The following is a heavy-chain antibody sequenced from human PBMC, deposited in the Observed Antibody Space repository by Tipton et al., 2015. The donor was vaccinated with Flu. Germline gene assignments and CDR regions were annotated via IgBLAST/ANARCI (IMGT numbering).Heavy chain of an antibody. CDR3: ARDKGYQLLNADIAFDI. V-gene: IGHV1-69*01. J-gene: IGHJ3*02. CDR1: GGTFSSYA. D-gene: IGHD2-2*01. Sequence: QMQLVQSGAEVKKPGSSVKVSCKASGGTFSSYAISWVRQAPGQGLEWMGGIIPIFGTANYAQKFQGRVTITADESTSTAYMELSSLRSEDTAVYYCARDKGYQLLNADIAFDIWGQGTMVTVSS. CDR2: IIPIFGTA.